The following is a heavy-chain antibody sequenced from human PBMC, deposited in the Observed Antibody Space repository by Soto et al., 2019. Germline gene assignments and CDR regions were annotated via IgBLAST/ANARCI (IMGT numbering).Heavy chain of an antibody. J-gene: IGHJ4*02. D-gene: IGHD3-9*01. CDR3: ARDGYFDWFEYYFDY. V-gene: IGHV4-4*07. CDR1: GGSISSYY. CDR2: IYTSGST. Sequence: QVQLQESGPGLVKPSETLSLTCTVSGGSISSYYWSWIRQPAGKGLERIGRIYTSGSTNYNPSLKSRVTMSVDTSKNQFSLKLSSVTAADTAVYYCARDGYFDWFEYYFDYWGQGTLVTVSS.